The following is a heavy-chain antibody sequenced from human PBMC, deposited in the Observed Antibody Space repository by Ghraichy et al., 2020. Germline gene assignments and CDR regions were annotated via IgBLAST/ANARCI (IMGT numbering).Heavy chain of an antibody. J-gene: IGHJ4*02. Sequence: SETLSLTCAVYGGSFSGYYWSWIRQPPGKGLEWIGEINHSGSTNYNPSLKSRVTISVDTSKNQFSLKLSSVTAADTAVYYCARSPLIVGAYYFDYWGQGTLVTVSS. CDR2: INHSGST. D-gene: IGHD1-26*01. V-gene: IGHV4-34*01. CDR1: GGSFSGYY. CDR3: ARSPLIVGAYYFDY.